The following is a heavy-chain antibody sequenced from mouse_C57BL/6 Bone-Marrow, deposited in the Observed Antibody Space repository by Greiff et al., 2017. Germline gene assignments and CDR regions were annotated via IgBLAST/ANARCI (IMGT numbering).Heavy chain of an antibody. Sequence: QVPLQQSGPELVKPGASVKISCKASGYAFSSSWMNWVKQRPGKGLEWIGRIYPGDGDTNYNGTFKGKATLTADKASRTTSMQLSSLTSEASAVYFCARDPHYYGSSSHWYFDVGGTGTTVTVSS. CDR1: GYAFSSSW. CDR3: ARDPHYYGSSSHWYFDV. J-gene: IGHJ1*03. CDR2: IYPGDGDT. V-gene: IGHV1-82*01. D-gene: IGHD1-1*01.